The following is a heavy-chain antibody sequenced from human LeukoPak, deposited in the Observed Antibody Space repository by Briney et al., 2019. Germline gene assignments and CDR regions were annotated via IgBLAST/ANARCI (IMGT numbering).Heavy chain of an antibody. CDR2: IYYSGST. J-gene: IGHJ4*02. CDR3: ARVFGPPPLYFDY. D-gene: IGHD3-16*01. V-gene: IGHV4-39*07. CDR1: GGSISSSSYY. Sequence: PSETLSLTCTVSGGSISSSSYYWGWIRQPPGKGLEWIGSIYYSGSTYYNPSLKSRVTISVDTSKNQFSLKLSSVTAADTAVYYCARVFGPPPLYFDYWGQGTLVTVSS.